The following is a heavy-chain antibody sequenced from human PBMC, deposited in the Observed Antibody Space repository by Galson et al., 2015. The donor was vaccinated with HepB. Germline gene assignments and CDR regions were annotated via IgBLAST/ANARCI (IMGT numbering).Heavy chain of an antibody. CDR3: ARDPPVGPLYYYYYMDV. J-gene: IGHJ6*03. D-gene: IGHD2-15*01. CDR2: IWYDGSNK. Sequence: SLRLSCAASGFTFSSYGMHWVRQAPGKGLEWVAVIWYDGSNKYYADSVKGRFTISRDNSKNTLYLQMNSLRAEDTAVYYCARDPPVGPLYYYYYMDVWGKGTTVTVSS. V-gene: IGHV3-33*01. CDR1: GFTFSSYG.